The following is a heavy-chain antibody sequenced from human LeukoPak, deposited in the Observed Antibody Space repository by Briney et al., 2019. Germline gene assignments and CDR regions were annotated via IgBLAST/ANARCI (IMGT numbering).Heavy chain of an antibody. CDR3: ATRPNSGYDFSLDY. Sequence: SVKVSCKASGGTFSSYAISWVRQAPGQGLEWMGGIIPIFGTANYAQKFQGRVTITADKSTSTAYMELSSLRSEDTAVYYCATRPNSGYDFSLDYWGQGTLVTVSS. J-gene: IGHJ4*02. V-gene: IGHV1-69*06. CDR2: IIPIFGTA. D-gene: IGHD5-12*01. CDR1: GGTFSSYA.